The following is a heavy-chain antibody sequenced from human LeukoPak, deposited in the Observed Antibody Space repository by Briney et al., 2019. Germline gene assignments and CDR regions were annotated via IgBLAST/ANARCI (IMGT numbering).Heavy chain of an antibody. Sequence: GGSLRLSCAASGFTFSSYNMNWVRQAPGKGLEWISHTTSGSSTINYADSVKGRFTISRDNAKNSLYLQMNSLRDEDTAVYYCVRAATGTLGAFDIWGQGTLVTISS. CDR2: TTSGSSTI. V-gene: IGHV3-48*02. D-gene: IGHD1-1*01. J-gene: IGHJ3*02. CDR1: GFTFSSYN. CDR3: VRAATGTLGAFDI.